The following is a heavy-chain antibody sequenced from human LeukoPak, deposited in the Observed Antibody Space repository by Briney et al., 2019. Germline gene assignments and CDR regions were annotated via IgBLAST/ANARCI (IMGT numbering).Heavy chain of an antibody. CDR1: GYTFTGYY. J-gene: IGHJ4*02. CDR3: ARLEYYLRGEGDY. CDR2: INPNSGGT. Sequence: ASVKVSCKASGYTFTGYYMHWVRQAPGQGLEWMGWINPNSGGTNYAQKFQGRVTMTRDTSISTAYMELSRLRSDDTAVCYCARLEYYLRGEGDYWGQGTLVTVSS. D-gene: IGHD3-10*02. V-gene: IGHV1-2*02.